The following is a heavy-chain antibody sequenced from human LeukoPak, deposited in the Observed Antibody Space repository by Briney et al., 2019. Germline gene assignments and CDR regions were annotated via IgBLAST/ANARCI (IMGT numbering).Heavy chain of an antibody. D-gene: IGHD4-17*01. V-gene: IGHV3-33*01. CDR2: IWYDGSNK. CDR3: ARATSTTVVNLADY. CDR1: GFTFSNYG. J-gene: IGHJ4*02. Sequence: GGSLRLSCAASGFTFSNYGMHWVRQAPGKGLEWVAVIWYDGSNKYYVDSVKGRFTISRDNSKNTLYLQMNSLRVEDTAVYYCARATSTTVVNLADYWGQGTLVTVSS.